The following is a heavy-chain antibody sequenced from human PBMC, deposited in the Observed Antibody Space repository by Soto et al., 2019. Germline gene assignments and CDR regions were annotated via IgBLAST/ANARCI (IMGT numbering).Heavy chain of an antibody. V-gene: IGHV3-30*18. J-gene: IGHJ6*02. D-gene: IGHD1-1*01. CDR3: AKARGANNWANYYGLDV. CDR1: GFMFPNFG. CDR2: ITYEGSNT. Sequence: QVQLVESGGGVVQPGRSLRLSCAASGFMFPNFGMHWVRQAPGKGLEWLALITYEGSNTHYADAVKGRFTISRDNGKNTVSLQMDNLRTEVASIYYCAKARGANNWANYYGLDVWGQGTTVTVS.